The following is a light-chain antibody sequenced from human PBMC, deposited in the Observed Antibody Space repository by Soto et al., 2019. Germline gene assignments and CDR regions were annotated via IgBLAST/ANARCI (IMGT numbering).Light chain of an antibody. J-gene: IGKJ1*01. CDR1: QSVGSN. CDR3: LQYKHWPRT. CDR2: GAS. Sequence: EIVMTQSPGTLSVSPGGGATLSCRASQSVGSNLVWYQQKPCQAPRLLIYGASTRATGIPARFSGTGSGTEFTLTISGLQSEDFAVYYCLQYKHWPRTFGQGTKVEVK. V-gene: IGKV3-15*01.